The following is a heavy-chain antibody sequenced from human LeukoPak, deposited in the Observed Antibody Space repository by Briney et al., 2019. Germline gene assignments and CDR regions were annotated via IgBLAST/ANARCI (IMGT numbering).Heavy chain of an antibody. J-gene: IGHJ4*02. Sequence: SDTLSLTCTVSGGSISSYYWSWIRQPAGKGLEWIGRIYTSGSTNYNPSLKSRVTMSVDTSKNQFSLKLSSVTAADTAVYYCARDRFYFNYYDSSGYYSGWDYWGQGTLVTVSS. CDR2: IYTSGST. CDR1: GGSISSYY. D-gene: IGHD3-22*01. V-gene: IGHV4-4*07. CDR3: ARDRFYFNYYDSSGYYSGWDY.